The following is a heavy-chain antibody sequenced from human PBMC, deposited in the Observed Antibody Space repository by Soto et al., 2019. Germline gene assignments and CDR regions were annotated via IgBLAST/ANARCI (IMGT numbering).Heavy chain of an antibody. Sequence: QVQLQQWGAGLLKPSETLSLTCAVYGGSFSGYYWSWIRQPPGKGLEWIGEINHSGSTNYNPSLKSRVTISVDTSKNQFSLKLSSVTAADTAVYYCARGLIDGSWYPWFDPWGQGTLVTVSS. J-gene: IGHJ5*02. CDR2: INHSGST. CDR3: ARGLIDGSWYPWFDP. V-gene: IGHV4-34*01. CDR1: GGSFSGYY. D-gene: IGHD6-13*01.